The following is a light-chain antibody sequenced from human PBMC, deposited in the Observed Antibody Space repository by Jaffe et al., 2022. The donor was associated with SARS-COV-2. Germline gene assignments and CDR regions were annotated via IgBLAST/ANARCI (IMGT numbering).Light chain of an antibody. V-gene: IGLV2-8*01. CDR3: SSYAGSNNWV. CDR2: EVS. CDR1: SSDVGTYGY. J-gene: IGLJ3*02. Sequence: QSALTQPPSASGSPGQSVTISCTGISSDVGTYGYVSWYQQHPGKAPKLMIFEVSKRPSGVPDRFSGSKSGNTASLTVSGLQAEDEADYYCSSYAGSNNWVFGGGTKLTVL.